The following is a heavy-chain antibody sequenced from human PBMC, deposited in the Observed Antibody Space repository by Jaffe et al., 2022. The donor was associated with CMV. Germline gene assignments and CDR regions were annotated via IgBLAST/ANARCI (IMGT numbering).Heavy chain of an antibody. D-gene: IGHD3-10*01. Sequence: QLQLQESGPGLVKPSETLSLTCTVSGGSISSSSYYWGWIRQPPGKGLEWIGSIYYSGSTYYNPSLKSRVTISVDTSKNQFSLKLSSVTAADTAVYYCARQGITMVRGVEVIDYWGQGTLVTVSS. CDR1: GGSISSSSYY. J-gene: IGHJ4*02. CDR3: ARQGITMVRGVEVIDY. V-gene: IGHV4-39*01. CDR2: IYYSGST.